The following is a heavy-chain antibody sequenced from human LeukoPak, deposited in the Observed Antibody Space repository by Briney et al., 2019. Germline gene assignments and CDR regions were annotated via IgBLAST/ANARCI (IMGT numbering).Heavy chain of an antibody. J-gene: IGHJ6*02. CDR1: GYTFTSYD. CDR3: ARDPIVVVAATHYYYYYGMDV. V-gene: IGHV1-8*01. D-gene: IGHD2-15*01. CDR2: MNPNSGNT. Sequence: ASVKVSCKASGYTFTSYDINWVRQAPGQGLEWMGWMNPNSGNTGYAQKFQGRVTMTRNTSISTAYMELSSLRSEDTAVYYCARDPIVVVAATHYYYYYGMDVWGQGTTVTVSS.